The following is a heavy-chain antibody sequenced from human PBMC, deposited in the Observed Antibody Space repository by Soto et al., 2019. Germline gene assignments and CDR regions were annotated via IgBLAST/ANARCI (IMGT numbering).Heavy chain of an antibody. CDR2: IYYSGST. D-gene: IGHD3-16*01. V-gene: IGHV4-61*01. J-gene: IGHJ6*02. Sequence: PSETLSLTCTVSGGSVSRGSYYWSWIRQPPGKGLEWIGYIYYSGSTNYNPSLKSRVTISVDTSKNQFSLSLNSLTDADTAVYFCARVPSPFDYYYALDVWGQGTTVPVSS. CDR1: GGSVSRGSYY. CDR3: ARVPSPFDYYYALDV.